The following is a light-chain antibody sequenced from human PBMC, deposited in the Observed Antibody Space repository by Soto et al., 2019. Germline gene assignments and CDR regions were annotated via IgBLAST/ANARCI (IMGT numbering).Light chain of an antibody. J-gene: IGKJ2*01. V-gene: IGKV3-15*01. CDR2: GAS. CDR1: QSVSSK. CDR3: QQYNSGPYT. Sequence: EIMMTQSPATLSVSPGDRATLSCWASQSVSSKLAWYQQKPGQAPRLLIYGASTRATGVPARFSGSGSGTEFTLTISSLQSEDFAVYYCQQYNSGPYTFGQGTRWISN.